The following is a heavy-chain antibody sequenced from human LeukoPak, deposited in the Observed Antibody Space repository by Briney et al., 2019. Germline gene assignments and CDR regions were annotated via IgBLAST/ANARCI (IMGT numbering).Heavy chain of an antibody. CDR2: ISSSSSYI. V-gene: IGHV3-21*01. CDR3: AREGVRYCSGGSCPTQPADY. D-gene: IGHD2-15*01. J-gene: IGHJ4*02. Sequence: GGSLRLSCAASGFTFSSYSMNWVRQAPGKGLEWVSSISSSSSYIYYADSVKGRFTISRDNAKNSLYLQMNSLRAEDTAVYYCAREGVRYCSGGSCPTQPADYWGQGTLVTVSS. CDR1: GFTFSSYS.